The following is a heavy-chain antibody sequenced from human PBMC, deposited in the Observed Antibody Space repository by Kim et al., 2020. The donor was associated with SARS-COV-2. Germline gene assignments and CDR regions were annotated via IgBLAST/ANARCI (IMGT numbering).Heavy chain of an antibody. Sequence: ASVKVSCKPSGFTLTDYYMHWVRQAPGQGLEWIGWINPDIAGTNYAPKFQGRVTVTRDTSINTAYMELTRLTPDDTAVYYCAREVQHSNSFGYWGQGTLVTVSS. CDR3: AREVQHSNSFGY. J-gene: IGHJ4*02. V-gene: IGHV1-2*02. CDR2: INPDIAGT. D-gene: IGHD2-21*01. CDR1: GFTLTDYY.